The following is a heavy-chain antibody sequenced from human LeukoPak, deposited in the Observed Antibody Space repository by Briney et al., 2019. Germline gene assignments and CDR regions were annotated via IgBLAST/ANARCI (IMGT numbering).Heavy chain of an antibody. V-gene: IGHV4-61*02. D-gene: IGHD5-12*01. Sequence: SQTLSLTCTVSGGSISSGSYYWSWIRQPAGKGLEWIGRIYTSGSTNYNPSLKSRVTISVDTSKNQFSLKLSSVTAADTAVYYCAREALYSGYGYNWFDPWGQGTLVTVSS. CDR1: GGSISSGSYY. CDR3: AREALYSGYGYNWFDP. J-gene: IGHJ5*02. CDR2: IYTSGST.